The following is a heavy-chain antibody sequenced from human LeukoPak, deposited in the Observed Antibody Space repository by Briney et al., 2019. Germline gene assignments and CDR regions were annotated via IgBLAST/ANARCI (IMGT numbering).Heavy chain of an antibody. CDR1: GGSIRGYY. J-gene: IGHJ6*03. D-gene: IGHD1-26*01. V-gene: IGHV4-59*12. CDR2: IYYSGTT. CDR3: ARENYIVGAGYYYYTDV. Sequence: SETLSLTCTVSGGSIRGYYWSWIRQPPGKGLEWIGYIYYSGTTNYNPSLKSRVTISFDTSKNQLSLKLNSVTAADTAVYYCARENYIVGAGYYYYTDVWGKGTTVTVSS.